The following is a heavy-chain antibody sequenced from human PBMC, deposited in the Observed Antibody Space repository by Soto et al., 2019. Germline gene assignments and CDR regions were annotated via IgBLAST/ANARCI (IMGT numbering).Heavy chain of an antibody. D-gene: IGHD2-15*01. Sequence: SVKVSCKASGGTFSSYAMSWVRQAPGQGLEWMGGIIPIFGTANYAQKFQGRVTITADESTSTAYMELSSLRSEDTAVYYCARADSARRRFDPWGQGTLVTVSS. J-gene: IGHJ5*02. CDR1: GGTFSSYA. CDR3: ARADSARRRFDP. CDR2: IIPIFGTA. V-gene: IGHV1-69*13.